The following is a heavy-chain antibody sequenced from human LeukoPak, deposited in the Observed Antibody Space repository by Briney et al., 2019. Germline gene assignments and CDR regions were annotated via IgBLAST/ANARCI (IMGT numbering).Heavy chain of an antibody. V-gene: IGHV4-34*01. CDR1: GGSFSGYY. Sequence: SETLSLTCAVYGGSFSGYYWSWIRQPPGKGLEWIGEINHSGSTNYNPFLKSRVTISVDTSKNQFSLKLSSVTAADTAVYYCARGFSSSWYEWFDPWGQGTLVTVSS. CDR3: ARGFSSSWYEWFDP. D-gene: IGHD6-13*01. J-gene: IGHJ5*02. CDR2: INHSGST.